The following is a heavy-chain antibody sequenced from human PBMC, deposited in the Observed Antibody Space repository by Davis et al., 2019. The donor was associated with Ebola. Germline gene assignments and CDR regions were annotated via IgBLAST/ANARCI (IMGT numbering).Heavy chain of an antibody. CDR1: GFTFSDYY. CDR2: ISSSSSTI. CDR3: AKDGSGITMIGYYFDY. Sequence: GGSLRLSCAASGFTFSDYYMSWIRQAPGKGLEWVSYISSSSSTIYYADSVKGRFTISRANSKNTLYLQMNSLRAEDTAVYYCAKDGSGITMIGYYFDYWGQGTLVTVSS. J-gene: IGHJ4*02. V-gene: IGHV3-11*01. D-gene: IGHD3-22*01.